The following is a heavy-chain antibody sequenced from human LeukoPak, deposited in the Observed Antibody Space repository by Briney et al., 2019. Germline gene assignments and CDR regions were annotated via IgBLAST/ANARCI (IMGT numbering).Heavy chain of an antibody. D-gene: IGHD2/OR15-2a*01. CDR3: ARMYGVRGTFVY. J-gene: IGHJ4*02. CDR2: INHSGST. Sequence: PSETLSLTCAVYGGSFSGYYWSWIRQPPGKGLEWIGEINHSGSTNYNPSLKSRVTISVDTSKNQFSLKLSSVTAADTAVYYCARMYGVRGTFVYWGQGTLVTVSS. CDR1: GGSFSGYY. V-gene: IGHV4-34*01.